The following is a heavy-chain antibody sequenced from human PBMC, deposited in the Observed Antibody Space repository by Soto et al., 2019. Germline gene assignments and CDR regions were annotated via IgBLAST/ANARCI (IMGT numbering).Heavy chain of an antibody. D-gene: IGHD1-26*01. V-gene: IGHV1-3*01. CDR2: INAGNGNT. J-gene: IGHJ4*02. CDR1: GYTFTSYT. Sequence: VASVKVSCKASGYTFTSYTMHWVRKAPGQRLEWMGWINAGNGNTKYSQKLQGRVSITRDTSASTAYMELSSLRSEDTAVYYCARDPSGSYSRLDYWGQVPLVTFS. CDR3: ARDPSGSYSRLDY.